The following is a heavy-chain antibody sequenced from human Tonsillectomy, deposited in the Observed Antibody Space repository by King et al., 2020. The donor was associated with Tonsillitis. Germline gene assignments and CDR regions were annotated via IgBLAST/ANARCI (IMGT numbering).Heavy chain of an antibody. V-gene: IGHV4-59*01. CDR2: IYYSGST. Sequence: QLQESGPGLVKPSETLSLTCTVSGGSISSYYWSWLRQPPGKGLEWIGYIYYSGSTNYNPSLKSRVTISVDTSKNQCSLKLSSLTAADTAVYYCARDSGAAAASTGYFDYWGQGTLVTVSS. CDR3: ARDSGAAAASTGYFDY. D-gene: IGHD6-13*01. J-gene: IGHJ4*02. CDR1: GGSISSYY.